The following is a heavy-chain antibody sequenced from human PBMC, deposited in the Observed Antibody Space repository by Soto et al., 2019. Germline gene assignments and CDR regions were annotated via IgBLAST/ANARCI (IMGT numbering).Heavy chain of an antibody. CDR2: IGPESGAT. V-gene: IGHV1-2*02. J-gene: IGHJ4*02. D-gene: IGHD1-26*01. CDR3: GRGRSGQIVVFY. CDR1: GYTFTGHY. Sequence: SVKVSCKASGYTFTGHYIHWVRQAPEQGPEWMGEIGPESGATRYAQRFQGRVTMTRDMSITTVYMELNNLSPDDTAVYYCGRGRSGQIVVFYWGQGTPVTVSS.